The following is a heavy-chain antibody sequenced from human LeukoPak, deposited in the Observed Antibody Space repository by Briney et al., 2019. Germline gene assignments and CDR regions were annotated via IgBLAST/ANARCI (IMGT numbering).Heavy chain of an antibody. J-gene: IGHJ5*02. CDR3: ARGGQLWFGELYWFDP. CDR1: GGSISSYY. CDR2: IYYSGST. V-gene: IGHV4-59*01. D-gene: IGHD3-10*01. Sequence: SETLSLTCTVSGGSISSYYWSWIRQPPGKGLEWIGYIYYSGSTNYNPSLKSRVTISVDTSKSQFSLKLSSVTAADTAVYYCARGGQLWFGELYWFDPWGQGTLVTVSS.